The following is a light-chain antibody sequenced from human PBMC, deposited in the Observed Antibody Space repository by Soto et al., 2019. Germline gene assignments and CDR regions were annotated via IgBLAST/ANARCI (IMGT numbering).Light chain of an antibody. J-gene: IGKJ4*01. CDR1: QSLVYTDGNTY. Sequence: DVVVTQSPLSLPVTLGQPASISCRSSQSLVYTDGNTYLNWFQQRPGQSPRRLIYRVSNRDSGVPDRFSGSGSGTDFTLKISRVEAADVGCYYCMQRTHWPLTFGGGTKVEIK. CDR3: MQRTHWPLT. V-gene: IGKV2-30*01. CDR2: RVS.